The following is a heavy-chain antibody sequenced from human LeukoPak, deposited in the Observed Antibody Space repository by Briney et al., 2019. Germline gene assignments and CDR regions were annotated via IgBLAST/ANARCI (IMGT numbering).Heavy chain of an antibody. CDR1: GDSISNSNYY. Sequence: SETLSLNCTVSGDSISNSNYYWGWIRQPPGKGLEWIGSIYYSGNTYYKPSLKSRVTISVDTSKNQFSLKLSSVTAADTAVYYCTRRRGLEPPDYWGQGTLVTVSS. CDR2: IYYSGNT. CDR3: TRRRGLEPPDY. D-gene: IGHD1-1*01. V-gene: IGHV4-39*01. J-gene: IGHJ4*02.